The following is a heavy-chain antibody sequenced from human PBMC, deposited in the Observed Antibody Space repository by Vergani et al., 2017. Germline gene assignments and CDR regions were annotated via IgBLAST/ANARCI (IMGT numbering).Heavy chain of an antibody. J-gene: IGHJ2*01. CDR1: GVTFSSYA. CDR2: INPNSGGT. CDR3: ARDFIVVVPAAPPDWYFDL. D-gene: IGHD2-2*01. Sequence: QVQLVQSGAEVKKPGSSVKVSCKASGVTFSSYAISWVRQAPGQGLEWMGWINPNSGGTNYAQKFQGRVTMTRDTSISTAYMELSRLRSDDTAVYYCARDFIVVVPAAPPDWYFDLWGRGTLVTVSS. V-gene: IGHV1-2*02.